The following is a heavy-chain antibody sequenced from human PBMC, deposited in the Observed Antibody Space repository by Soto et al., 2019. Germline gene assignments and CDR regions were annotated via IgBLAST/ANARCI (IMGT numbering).Heavy chain of an antibody. CDR1: GYTFTSYG. J-gene: IGHJ5*02. Sequence: GASVKVSCKASGYTFTSYGISWVRQAPGQGLEWMGWISAYNGNTNYAQKLQGRVTMTTDTSTSTAYMELRSLRSDDTAVYYCARDFGGYYNGNWFDPWGQGTLVTVSS. CDR3: ARDFGGYYNGNWFDP. CDR2: ISAYNGNT. D-gene: IGHD3-10*01. V-gene: IGHV1-18*01.